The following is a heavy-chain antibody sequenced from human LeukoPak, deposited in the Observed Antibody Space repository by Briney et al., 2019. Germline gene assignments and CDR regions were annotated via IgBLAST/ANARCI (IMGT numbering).Heavy chain of an antibody. Sequence: SETLSLTCAVYGGSLSGYYRSWIRQPPGKGLEWIGEINHSGSTNYNPSLKSRVTISVDTSKNQFSLKLSSVTAADTAVYYCARGPEAGYSYGEFDYWGQGTLVTVSS. CDR3: ARGPEAGYSYGEFDY. CDR1: GGSLSGYY. D-gene: IGHD5-18*01. CDR2: INHSGST. J-gene: IGHJ4*02. V-gene: IGHV4-34*01.